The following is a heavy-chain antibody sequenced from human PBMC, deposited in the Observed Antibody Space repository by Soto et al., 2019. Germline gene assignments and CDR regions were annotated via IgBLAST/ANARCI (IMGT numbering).Heavy chain of an antibody. CDR3: ARQQYDILTGYYIYYYYGMDV. CDR2: IYYSGST. V-gene: IGHV4-59*08. D-gene: IGHD3-9*01. J-gene: IGHJ6*02. CDR1: GGSISSYY. Sequence: SETLSLTCSVSGGSISSYYWSWIRQPPGKGLEWIGYIYYSGSTNYNPSLKSRVTISVDTSKNQFSLKLSSVTAADTAVYYCARQQYDILTGYYIYYYYGMDVWGQGTTVTVS.